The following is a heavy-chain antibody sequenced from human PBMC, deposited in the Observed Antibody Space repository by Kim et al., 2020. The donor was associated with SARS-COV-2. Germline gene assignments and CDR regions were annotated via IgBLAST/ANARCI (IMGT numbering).Heavy chain of an antibody. J-gene: IGHJ4*02. Sequence: YNPSLKSRVTISVDTSNDQFSLKRSSVTGAGTAWYYCARGDLPHHGGLGYWGQGTLVTVSS. V-gene: IGHV4-34*01. D-gene: IGHD3-10*01. CDR3: ARGDLPHHGGLGY.